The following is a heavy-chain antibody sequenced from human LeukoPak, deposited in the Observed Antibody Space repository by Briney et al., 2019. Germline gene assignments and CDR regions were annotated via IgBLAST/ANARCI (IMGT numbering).Heavy chain of an antibody. CDR2: ISGSGGTT. CDR1: GFTFSSYG. CDR3: AKQEWPLRATAFDI. Sequence: PGGSLRLSCAASGFTFSSYGMSWVRQAPGKGLEWVSTISGSGGTTYYADSVKGRLTISRDNSKNTLYLQTNSLRAEDTAVYYCAKQEWPLRATAFDIWGQGTMVTVSS. V-gene: IGHV3-23*01. J-gene: IGHJ3*02. D-gene: IGHD4-17*01.